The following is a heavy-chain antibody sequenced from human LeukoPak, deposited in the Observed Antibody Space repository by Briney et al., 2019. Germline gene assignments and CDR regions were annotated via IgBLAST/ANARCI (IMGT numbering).Heavy chain of an antibody. V-gene: IGHV3-30*02. CDR1: GFTFSSYG. J-gene: IGHJ5*02. CDR2: IRYDGSNK. CDR3: AKAALYYDILTGGFDP. D-gene: IGHD3-9*01. Sequence: GGSLRLSCAASGFTFSSYGMHWVRQAPGKGLEWVAFIRYDGSNKYYADSVKGRFTISRDNSKNTLYLQMNSLRAEDTAVYYCAKAALYYDILTGGFDPWGQGTLVIVSS.